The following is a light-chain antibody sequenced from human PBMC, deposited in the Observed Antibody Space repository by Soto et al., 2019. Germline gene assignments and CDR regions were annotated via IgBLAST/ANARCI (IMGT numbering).Light chain of an antibody. CDR1: SGHCSYA. CDR3: QTWGTGIQV. J-gene: IGLJ1*01. Sequence: QSVLTQSPSASASLGASVKLTCTLSSGHCSYAIAWHQQQPEKGPRYLMKLNSDGSHSKEDGIPDRFSGSSSGAERYLTISSLQSVDEADYYCQTWGTGIQVFGTGTKLTVL. CDR2: LNSDGSH. V-gene: IGLV4-69*01.